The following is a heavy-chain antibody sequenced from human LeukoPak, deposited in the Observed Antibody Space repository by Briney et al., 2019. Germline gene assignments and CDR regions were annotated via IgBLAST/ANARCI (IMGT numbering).Heavy chain of an antibody. J-gene: IGHJ6*02. V-gene: IGHV3-7*05. Sequence: GGSLRLSCAASGFIFTTYWMNWVRQAPGKGLEWVANIKEDGSEKYYVDSVKGRFTISRDNAKNSLYLQMNSLRAEDTAVYYCARDPLGTSYYYGMDVWGQGTTVTVSS. CDR2: IKEDGSEK. D-gene: IGHD3/OR15-3a*01. CDR1: GFIFTTYW. CDR3: ARDPLGTSYYYGMDV.